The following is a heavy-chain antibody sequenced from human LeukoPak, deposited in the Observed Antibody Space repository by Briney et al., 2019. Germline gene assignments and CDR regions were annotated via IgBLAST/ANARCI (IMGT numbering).Heavy chain of an antibody. CDR1: DGSISSGDYY. V-gene: IGHV4-30-4*01. D-gene: IGHD4-17*01. CDR2: IYYSGST. Sequence: SETLSLTCTVSDGSISSGDYYWSWIRQPPGKGLEWIGYIYYSGSTYYNPSLKSRVTISVDTSKNQFSLKLSSVTAADTAVYYCARGRSPRDYGTPTGFDYWGQGTLVTVSS. CDR3: ARGRSPRDYGTPTGFDY. J-gene: IGHJ4*02.